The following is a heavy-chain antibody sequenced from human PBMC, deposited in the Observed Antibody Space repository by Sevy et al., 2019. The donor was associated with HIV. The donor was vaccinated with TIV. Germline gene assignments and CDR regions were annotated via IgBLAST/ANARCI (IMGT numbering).Heavy chain of an antibody. J-gene: IGHJ4*02. CDR3: ARGYDSSGYPDY. D-gene: IGHD3-22*01. V-gene: IGHV3-13*01. Sequence: GGSLRLSCAASGFTFRSYDMHWVRQATGKGLEWVSAIGTAGDTYYPGSVKGRFTISRENAKNSLYLQMNSLRAGDTAVYYCARGYDSSGYPDYWGQGTLVTVSS. CDR1: GFTFRSYD. CDR2: IGTAGDT.